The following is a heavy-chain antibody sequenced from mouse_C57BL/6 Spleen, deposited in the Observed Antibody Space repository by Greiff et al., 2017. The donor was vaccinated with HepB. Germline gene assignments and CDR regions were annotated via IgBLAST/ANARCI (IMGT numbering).Heavy chain of an antibody. D-gene: IGHD2-2*01. CDR2: INPNNGGT. Sequence: VQLQQSGPELVKPGASVKISCKASGYTFTDYYMNWVKQSHGKSLEWIGDINPNNGGTSYNQKFKGKATLTVDKSSSTAYMELRSLTSEDSAVYYCASDYGYEGDYWGQGTSVTVSS. CDR3: ASDYGYEGDY. J-gene: IGHJ4*01. V-gene: IGHV1-26*01. CDR1: GYTFTDYY.